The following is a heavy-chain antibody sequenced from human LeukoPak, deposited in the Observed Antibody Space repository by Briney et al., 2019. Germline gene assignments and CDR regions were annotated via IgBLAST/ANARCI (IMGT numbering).Heavy chain of an antibody. CDR1: GFTFSDYY. V-gene: IGHV3-11*04. D-gene: IGHD6-19*01. Sequence: GGSLRLSCAASGFTFSDYYMNWIRQAPGKGLDWISYISSSAGTIYYADSVKGRFTISRDNAKNSLYLQMNSLRAEDTSVYYCAGYSSGWFGAFHIWGQGTMVTVSS. CDR2: ISSSAGTI. CDR3: AGYSSGWFGAFHI. J-gene: IGHJ3*02.